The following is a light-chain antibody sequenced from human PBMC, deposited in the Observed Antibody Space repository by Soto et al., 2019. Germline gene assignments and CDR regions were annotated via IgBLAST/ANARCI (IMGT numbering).Light chain of an antibody. CDR3: SSYAGSNTVV. J-gene: IGLJ2*01. V-gene: IGLV2-8*01. CDR1: SSDVGAYIY. Sequence: QSALTQPPSASGSPGQSVTLSCTGTSSDVGAYIYVSWYQQHPGKAPRLMIYEVSKRPSGVPDRFSGSKSGNTASLTVYGLQAEDEADYYCSSYAGSNTVVFGGGTQLTVL. CDR2: EVS.